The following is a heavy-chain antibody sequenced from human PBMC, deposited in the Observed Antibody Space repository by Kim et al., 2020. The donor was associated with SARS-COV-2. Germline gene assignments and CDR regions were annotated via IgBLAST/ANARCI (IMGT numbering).Heavy chain of an antibody. CDR2: IYHSGST. Sequence: SETLSLTCAVSGGSISSSNWWSWVRQPPGKGLEWIGEIYHSGSTNYNPSLKSRVTISVDKSKNQFSLKLSSVTAADTAVYYCARGGDYDILTGDAFDIWGQGTMVTVSS. V-gene: IGHV4-4*02. J-gene: IGHJ3*02. CDR1: GGSISSSNW. D-gene: IGHD3-9*01. CDR3: ARGGDYDILTGDAFDI.